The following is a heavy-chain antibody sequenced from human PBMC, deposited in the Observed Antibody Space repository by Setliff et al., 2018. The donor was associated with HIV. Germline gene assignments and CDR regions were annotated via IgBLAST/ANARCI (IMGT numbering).Heavy chain of an antibody. CDR2: INYDESYE. V-gene: IGHV3-30*02. Sequence: GGSLRLSCAASGFTFSAHGMHWVRQAPGKGLEWVAFINYDESYEYYADSVKGRVTISRDNSANTVDLQMNSLRAEDTAVYYCAKDMNYNNDYPGVLGSWGRGTLVTVSS. D-gene: IGHD3-16*01. CDR3: AKDMNYNNDYPGVLGS. CDR1: GFTFSAHG. J-gene: IGHJ4*02.